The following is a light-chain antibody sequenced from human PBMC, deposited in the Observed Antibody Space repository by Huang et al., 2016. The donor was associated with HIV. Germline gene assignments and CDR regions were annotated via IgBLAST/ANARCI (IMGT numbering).Light chain of an antibody. V-gene: IGKV3-20*01. CDR3: QQYGSSLRT. Sequence: EIVLTPSPGTLSLSPGERATFSCRASQSVRGRYLAWYQQKPGQAPRLLIYGASSRATGIPDRFSGSGSGTDVTLTISRLEPEDFAVYYCQQYGSSLRTFGQGTKVEIK. CDR1: QSVRGRY. J-gene: IGKJ1*01. CDR2: GAS.